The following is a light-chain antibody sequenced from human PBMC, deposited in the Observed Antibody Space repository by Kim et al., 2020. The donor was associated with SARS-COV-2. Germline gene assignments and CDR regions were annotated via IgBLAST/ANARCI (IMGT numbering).Light chain of an antibody. CDR2: STS. CDR3: QQTYSTPQT. V-gene: IGKV1-39*01. Sequence: DIQMTQSPSSLSASVGDRVIITCRASQTIDSNLSWYQHTPGKAPILLIYSTSTLQRGVPSRFSGGRSGSDFTLTIRNLQPEDFETYFCQQTYSTPQTFGQGTKVDIK. CDR1: QTIDSN. J-gene: IGKJ1*01.